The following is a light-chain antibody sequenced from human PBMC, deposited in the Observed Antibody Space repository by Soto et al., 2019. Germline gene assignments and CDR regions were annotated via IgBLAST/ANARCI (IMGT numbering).Light chain of an antibody. Sequence: DIQMTQSPSTLSASVGDRVTITCRASQTISSWLAWYQQKPGKAPKLLIYKASTLKSGVPSRFSGSGSGTDFTLTISSPQPEDFATYYCQQTNNFPLTFGGGTKVDIK. CDR3: QQTNNFPLT. CDR1: QTISSW. CDR2: KAS. J-gene: IGKJ4*01. V-gene: IGKV1-5*03.